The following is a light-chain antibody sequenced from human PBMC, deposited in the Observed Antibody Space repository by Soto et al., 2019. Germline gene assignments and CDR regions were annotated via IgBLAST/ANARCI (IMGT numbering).Light chain of an antibody. Sequence: DIQVTHAPSTLAATVGDRVTITSRSTQSISSWLAWYQQNPWKAPKLLIYKASSLDSGITSRFSGSGSGTDFTLTISSLQRNDFATYFYQHYNSYPVTFGQGTKVDIK. CDR3: QHYNSYPVT. V-gene: IGKV1-5*03. CDR1: QSISSW. J-gene: IGKJ1*01. CDR2: KAS.